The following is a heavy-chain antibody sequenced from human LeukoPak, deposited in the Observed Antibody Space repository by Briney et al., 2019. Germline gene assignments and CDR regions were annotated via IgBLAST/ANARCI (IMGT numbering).Heavy chain of an antibody. Sequence: GGSLRLSCAASGFSFDDYAMHWVRQAPGKGLEWVSGISWTSGCLGYADSVKGRFTISRDNAKNTLYLQMNSLRAEDTALYYCAGGESGSYSIDYWGQGTLVTVSS. CDR1: GFSFDDYA. CDR2: ISWTSGCL. J-gene: IGHJ4*02. V-gene: IGHV3-9*01. D-gene: IGHD1-26*01. CDR3: AGGESGSYSIDY.